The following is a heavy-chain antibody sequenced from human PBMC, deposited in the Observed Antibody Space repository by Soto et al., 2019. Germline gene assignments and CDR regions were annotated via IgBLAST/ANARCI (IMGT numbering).Heavy chain of an antibody. CDR1: GFTFSNYA. Sequence: PGGSLRLSCVASGFTFSNYAMSWVRQAPGKGLEWVSSIHGSGGATYYADSVKGRFTISRDDSKNKLYLQMNSLRVEETAVYYCARDAVVWNGVEDRDGPWGQGSLATVPS. J-gene: IGHJ5*02. V-gene: IGHV3-23*01. D-gene: IGHD1-1*01. CDR2: IHGSGGAT. CDR3: ARDAVVWNGVEDRDGP.